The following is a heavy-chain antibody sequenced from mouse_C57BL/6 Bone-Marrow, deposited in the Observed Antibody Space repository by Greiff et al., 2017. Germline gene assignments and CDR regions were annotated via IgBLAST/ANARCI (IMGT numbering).Heavy chain of an antibody. V-gene: IGHV1-82*01. CDR3: AREGGGMDY. CDR2: IYPGDGDT. Sequence: QVQLKESGPELVKPGASVKISCKASGYAFSSSWMNWVKQRPGKGLEWIGRIYPGDGDTNYNGKFKGKATLTADKSSSTAYMQLSSLASEDSAVYFCAREGGGMDYWGQGTSVTVSS. J-gene: IGHJ4*01. CDR1: GYAFSSSW.